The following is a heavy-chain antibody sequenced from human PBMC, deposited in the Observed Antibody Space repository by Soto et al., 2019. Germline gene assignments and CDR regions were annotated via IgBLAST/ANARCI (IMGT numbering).Heavy chain of an antibody. D-gene: IGHD3-10*01. V-gene: IGHV3-72*01. Sequence: EVQLVESGGGLVQPGGSLRLSCAASGFTFSDFHMNWVRQAPGKGLEWVGRSRAKSNGYTTEYAASVKGRFTVSRDDSKNTLFLQMNSLNIGDAAVYYCVGESFYRVDYCGQGSLVTVSS. CDR1: GFTFSDFH. CDR2: SRAKSNGYTT. J-gene: IGHJ4*02. CDR3: VGESFYRVDY.